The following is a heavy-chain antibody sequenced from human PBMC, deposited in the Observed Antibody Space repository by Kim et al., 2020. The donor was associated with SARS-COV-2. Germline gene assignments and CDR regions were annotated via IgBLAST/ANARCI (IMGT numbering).Heavy chain of an antibody. CDR2: IKQDGSEK. J-gene: IGHJ6*02. V-gene: IGHV3-7*03. D-gene: IGHD6-13*01. Sequence: GGSLRLSCAASGFTFSSYWMSWVRQAPGKGLEWVANIKQDGSEKYYVDSVKGRFTISRDNAKNSLYLQMNSLRAEDTAVYYCARFSSQQLWAYYYYGMDVWGQGTTVTVSS. CDR1: GFTFSSYW. CDR3: ARFSSQQLWAYYYYGMDV.